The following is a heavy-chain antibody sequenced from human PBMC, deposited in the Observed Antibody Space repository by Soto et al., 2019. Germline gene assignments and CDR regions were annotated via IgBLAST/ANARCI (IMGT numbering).Heavy chain of an antibody. Sequence: EVQLVESGGGLVKPGGSLRLSCAASGFTFSNAWMSWVRQAPGKGLEWVGRIKSKTDGGTTDYAAPVKGRFTISRDDSKNTLYLQMNSLKTEDTAVYYCTTDTLELGGYNWFDPWGQGTLVTVSS. J-gene: IGHJ5*02. D-gene: IGHD1-7*01. CDR1: GFTFSNAW. CDR3: TTDTLELGGYNWFDP. V-gene: IGHV3-15*01. CDR2: IKSKTDGGTT.